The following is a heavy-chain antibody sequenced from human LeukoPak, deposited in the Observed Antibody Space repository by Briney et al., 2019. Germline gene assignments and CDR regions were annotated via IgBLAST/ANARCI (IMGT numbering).Heavy chain of an antibody. V-gene: IGHV3-74*01. CDR1: GFTFSSYW. CDR3: ARDLTGAVFDF. CDR2: ITSDGSST. D-gene: IGHD1-26*01. Sequence: GGSLRLSCAASGFTFSSYWMHWVRQAPGKGLVCVSRITSDGSSTSYADPVRGRFTISRDNAKNTVYLQMNSLRAEDTAVYYCARDLTGAVFDFWGQGTLVTVSS. J-gene: IGHJ4*02.